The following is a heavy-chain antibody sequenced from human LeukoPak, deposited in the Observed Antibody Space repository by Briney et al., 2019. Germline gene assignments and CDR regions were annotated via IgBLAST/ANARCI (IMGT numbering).Heavy chain of an antibody. CDR3: AVTTIYYYYYYYMDA. J-gene: IGHJ6*03. D-gene: IGHD4-11*01. CDR2: IYHSGST. CDR1: GYSISSGYY. V-gene: IGHV4-38-2*02. Sequence: PSETLSLTCTVSGYSISSGYYWGWIRQPPGKGLEWIGSIYHSGSTYYNPSLESRVTISVDTSKNQFSLKLSSVTAADTAVYYCAVTTIYYYYYYYMDAWGKGTTVTVSS.